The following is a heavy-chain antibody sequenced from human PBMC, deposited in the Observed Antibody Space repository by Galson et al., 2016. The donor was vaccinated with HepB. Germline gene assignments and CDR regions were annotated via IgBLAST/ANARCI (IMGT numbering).Heavy chain of an antibody. V-gene: IGHV4-31*11. Sequence: TLSLTCAVSGASISRRDYYDGYYWSWIRQRPGAGLEWIGYIYSSGSPYYSPSLRSRVTISQDTSKNQFSLKLTSVTVADTAVYYLARETYGSSGWFDPWGQGTLVTVSS. CDR2: IYSSGSP. D-gene: IGHD6-6*01. J-gene: IGHJ5*02. CDR1: GASISRRDYYDGYY. CDR3: ARETYGSSGWFDP.